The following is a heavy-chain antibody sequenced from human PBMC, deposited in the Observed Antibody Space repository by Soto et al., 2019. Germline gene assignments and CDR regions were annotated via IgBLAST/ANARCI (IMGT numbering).Heavy chain of an antibody. V-gene: IGHV3-74*01. Sequence: GESLKISCAASGFTFSNYWMHWVRQAPGKGLVWVSRINSDGSTTSHADSVKGRFTISRDNAKNTLYLQMNSLRAEDTAVYYCARLPGYSTGWTPFDFWGQGTQVTVSS. J-gene: IGHJ4*02. CDR1: GFTFSNYW. CDR2: INSDGSTT. CDR3: ARLPGYSTGWTPFDF. D-gene: IGHD6-19*01.